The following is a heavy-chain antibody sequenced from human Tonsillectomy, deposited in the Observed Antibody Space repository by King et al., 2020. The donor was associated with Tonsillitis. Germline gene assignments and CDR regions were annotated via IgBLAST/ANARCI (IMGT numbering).Heavy chain of an antibody. V-gene: IGHV4-31*03. J-gene: IGHJ4*02. CDR2: VYYTGST. CDR3: ARGLGSGYCGETNCYFFDF. D-gene: IGHD2-2*03. Sequence: VQLQESGPGLVKPSQTLSLTCTVSGGSISSGGYFWSWIRQQPGKGLEWIGYVYYTGSTHYNPSLRGRLTISIDTSQNHFSLKLTSVTAADTAVYYCARGLGSGYCGETNCYFFDFWGQGNLVTVSS. CDR1: GGSISSGGYF.